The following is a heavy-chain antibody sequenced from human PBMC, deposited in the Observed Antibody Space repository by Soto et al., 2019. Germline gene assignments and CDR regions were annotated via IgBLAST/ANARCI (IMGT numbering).Heavy chain of an antibody. D-gene: IGHD1-26*01. CDR3: TRDGGGRYYGGFDN. J-gene: IGHJ4*02. CDR1: GFNFSTYW. Sequence: EVRLVESGGDLVQPGGSLRLSCATSGFNFSTYWLHWVRQVPGKGVVWVSRINSDGTITDYADSVKGRFTISRDNAKKTLHLDMNSLRANDTAVYYCTRDGGGRYYGGFDNWGQGTLVTVSS. V-gene: IGHV3-74*01. CDR2: INSDGTIT.